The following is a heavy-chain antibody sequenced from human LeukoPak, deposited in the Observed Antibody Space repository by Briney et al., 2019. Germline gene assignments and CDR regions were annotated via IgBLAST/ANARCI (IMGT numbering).Heavy chain of an antibody. Sequence: SETLSLTCTVSGGSISSYYWSWVRQPPGKGLEWIGYIYYSGSTNYNPSLKSRVTISVDTPKNQFSLKLSSVTAADTAVYYCARGIAAAGTSDYWGQGTLVTVSS. D-gene: IGHD6-13*01. V-gene: IGHV4-59*08. CDR1: GGSISSYY. CDR3: ARGIAAAGTSDY. J-gene: IGHJ4*02. CDR2: IYYSGST.